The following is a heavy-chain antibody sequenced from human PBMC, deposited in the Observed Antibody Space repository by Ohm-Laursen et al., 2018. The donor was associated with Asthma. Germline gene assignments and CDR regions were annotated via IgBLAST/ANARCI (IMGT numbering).Heavy chain of an antibody. V-gene: IGHV3-33*01. CDR3: AREGDASGYMDH. CDR2: IWYDGSNA. CDR1: GFTLSTYG. Sequence: SLRLSCSAFGFTLSTYGMHWVRRAPGKGLEWVAIIWYDGSNAYYGDAVKGRFTVSRDTSKSTVYLQMNRVRVEDTGVYHCAREGDASGYMDHWGQGTPVTVSS. J-gene: IGHJ4*02. D-gene: IGHD3-3*01.